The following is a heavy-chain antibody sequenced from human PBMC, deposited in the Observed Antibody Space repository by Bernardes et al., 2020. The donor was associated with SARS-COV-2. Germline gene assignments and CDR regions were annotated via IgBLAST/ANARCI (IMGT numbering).Heavy chain of an antibody. CDR1: GFTFSSYT. CDR2: ISTSSSYI. J-gene: IGHJ4*02. Sequence: GGSLRLSCAASGFTFSSYTLNWVRQAPGKGLEWISSISTSSSYISYSDSVRGRFTISRDNAKNSVSLQMNSLRAEDTAVYYCARVDFSNLYYFDYWGKGTPVT. D-gene: IGHD4-4*01. CDR3: ARVDFSNLYYFDY. V-gene: IGHV3-21*06.